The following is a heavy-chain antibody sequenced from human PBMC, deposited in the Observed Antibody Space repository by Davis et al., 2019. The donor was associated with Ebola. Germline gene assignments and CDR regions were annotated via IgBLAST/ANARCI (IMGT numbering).Heavy chain of an antibody. J-gene: IGHJ4*02. CDR3: AREAGIAVAGSFNH. D-gene: IGHD6-19*01. Sequence: PGGSLRLSCAASGFTFSSYWMHWVRQAPGKGLVWVSRINSDGSSTTYADSVKGRFTISRDNAKNTLYLQMNSLRAEDTALYYCAREAGIAVAGSFNHWGQGTLVTVSS. CDR2: INSDGSST. V-gene: IGHV3-74*01. CDR1: GFTFSSYW.